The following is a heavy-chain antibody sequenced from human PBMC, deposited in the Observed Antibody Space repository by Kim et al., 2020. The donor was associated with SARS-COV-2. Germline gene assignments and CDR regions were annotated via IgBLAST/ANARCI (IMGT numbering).Heavy chain of an antibody. J-gene: IGHJ6*01. V-gene: IGHV3-7*03. CDR1: GFPFSSYW. Sequence: GGSLSLSCAASGFPFSSYWLSWVRQAPGKGLEWVANIKQSGSDKYNVALGKGGSTSSGDNAKNSRFRQRTSLSAETTAVYYCPGAPYNYGNYHYG. CDR3: PGAPYNYGNYHYG. CDR2: IKQSGSDK. D-gene: IGHD5-18*01.